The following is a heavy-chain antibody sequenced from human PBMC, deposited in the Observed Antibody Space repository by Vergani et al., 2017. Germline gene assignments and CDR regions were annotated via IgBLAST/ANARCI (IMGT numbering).Heavy chain of an antibody. D-gene: IGHD6-19*01. J-gene: IGHJ4*02. CDR2: ITGSSSTT. V-gene: IGHV3-48*01. CDR1: GFTFGDYT. CDR3: ARSLVAGKGGY. Sequence: QLVESGGGLVQPGGSLRLSCEASGFTFGDYTMNWVRQAPGKGLEWVSYITGSSSTTRYADSVRGRFFISRDNAKNSLYLEMNSLRVEDTAVYFCARSLVAGKGGYWGQGTRVAVSS.